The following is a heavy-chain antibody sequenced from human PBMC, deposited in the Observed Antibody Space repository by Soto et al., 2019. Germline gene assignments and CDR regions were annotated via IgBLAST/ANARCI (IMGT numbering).Heavy chain of an antibody. CDR3: ARHVLPSTITIFGVVNNWFDP. V-gene: IGHV4-39*01. J-gene: IGHJ5*02. D-gene: IGHD3-3*01. CDR1: GGSISSSSYY. Sequence: SETLFLTCTVSGGSISSSSYYWGWIRQPPGKGLEWIGSIYYSGSTYYNPSLKSRVTISVDTSKNQFSLKLSSVTAADTAVYYCARHVLPSTITIFGVVNNWFDPWGQGTLVTVSS. CDR2: IYYSGST.